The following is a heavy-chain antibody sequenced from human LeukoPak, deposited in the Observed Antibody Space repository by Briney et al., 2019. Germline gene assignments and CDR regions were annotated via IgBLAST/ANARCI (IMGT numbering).Heavy chain of an antibody. CDR3: ARGARDYDILTGYWDASDY. CDR1: GFTFSSYE. D-gene: IGHD3-9*01. J-gene: IGHJ4*02. V-gene: IGHV3-48*03. Sequence: GGSLRLSCAASGFTFSSYEMNWVRQAPGKGLEWVSYISSSGSTIYYADSVKGRFTISRGNAKNSLYLQMNSLRAEDTAVYYCARGARDYDILTGYWDASDYWGQGTLVTVSS. CDR2: ISSSGSTI.